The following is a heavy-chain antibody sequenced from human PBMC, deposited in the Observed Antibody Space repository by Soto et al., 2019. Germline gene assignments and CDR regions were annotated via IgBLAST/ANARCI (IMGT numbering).Heavy chain of an antibody. CDR3: ARLGYCTNGICYSVDY. CDR1: GYIFTSYW. Sequence: PGGSLKISCKGSGYIFTSYWIGWVRQMPGKGLECMGIIYPGNSDTRYSPSFQGQVTISADKSTTTAYLQWSSLKASDTAMYYCARLGYCTNGICYSVDYWGQGTLVTVSS. J-gene: IGHJ4*02. V-gene: IGHV5-51*01. CDR2: IYPGNSDT. D-gene: IGHD2-8*01.